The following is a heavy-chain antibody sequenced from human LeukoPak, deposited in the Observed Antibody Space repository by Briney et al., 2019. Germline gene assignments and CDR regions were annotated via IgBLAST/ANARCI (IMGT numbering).Heavy chain of an antibody. CDR3: ARVSSSGRYYYGMDV. Sequence: GGSLRLSCAASGFTFSIYGMHWVRQAPGKGLEWVAVISYDGSDKYYADSVKGRFTISRDNSKNTLYLQMNSLRAEDTAVYYCARVSSSGRYYYGMDVWGQGTTVTVSS. V-gene: IGHV3-30*03. D-gene: IGHD6-19*01. CDR2: ISYDGSDK. J-gene: IGHJ6*02. CDR1: GFTFSIYG.